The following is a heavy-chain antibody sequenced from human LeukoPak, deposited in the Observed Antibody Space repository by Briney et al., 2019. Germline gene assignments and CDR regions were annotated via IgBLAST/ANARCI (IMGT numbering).Heavy chain of an antibody. J-gene: IGHJ6*03. D-gene: IGHD6-19*01. Sequence: ASVKVSCKASGYTFTSYAMNWVRQAPGQGLEWMGWINTNTGNPTYAQGFTGRFVFSLDTSVGTAYLQISSLKAEDTAVYYCARDVRVAGRVYYYYYYMDVWGKGTTVTVSS. V-gene: IGHV7-4-1*02. CDR1: GYTFTSYA. CDR3: ARDVRVAGRVYYYYYYMDV. CDR2: INTNTGNP.